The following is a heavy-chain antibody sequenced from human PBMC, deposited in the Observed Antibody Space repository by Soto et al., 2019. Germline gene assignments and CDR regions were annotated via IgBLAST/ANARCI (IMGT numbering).Heavy chain of an antibody. V-gene: IGHV4-30-4*01. CDR1: GDSISRGDYY. Sequence: SETLSLTCTVSGDSISRGDYYWGWIRQPPGKGLEWIGYIYSSGSAYYNPSLEGRVFISIDTSKNQFSLEMTSVTAADTAVYFCARRVGPTGLANWFDPWGQGTLVTVSS. D-gene: IGHD1-26*01. CDR3: ARRVGPTGLANWFDP. CDR2: IYSSGSA. J-gene: IGHJ5*02.